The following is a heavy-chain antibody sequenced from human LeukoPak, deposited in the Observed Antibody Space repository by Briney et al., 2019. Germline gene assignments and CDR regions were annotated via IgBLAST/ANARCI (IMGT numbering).Heavy chain of an antibody. CDR3: ARVPHYDFWSGYPSRYYYYMDV. Sequence: SETLSLTCTVSGGSISSYYWSWIRQPPGKGLEWIGYIYYSGSTNYNPSLKSRVTISVDTSKNQFSLKLSSVTAADTAVYYCARVPHYDFWSGYPSRYYYYMDVWGKGTTVTVSS. V-gene: IGHV4-59*01. CDR2: IYYSGST. CDR1: GGSISSYY. D-gene: IGHD3-3*01. J-gene: IGHJ6*03.